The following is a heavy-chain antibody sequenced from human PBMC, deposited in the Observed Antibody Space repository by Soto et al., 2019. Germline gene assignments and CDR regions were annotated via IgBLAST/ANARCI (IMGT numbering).Heavy chain of an antibody. CDR1: GASINSGGYY. CDR2: IYFSGST. J-gene: IGHJ4*02. D-gene: IGHD1-26*01. V-gene: IGHV4-31*03. CDR3: ASGKAWEVLLAY. Sequence: QVQLQESGPGLVKPSQTLSLTCTVSGASINSGGYYWSWIRQVPGKGLEWIGYIYFSGSTYYHPSLESRVTISRDTSQNQFSLQLRSVTAADTAVYYCASGKAWEVLLAYWGQGTLATVSS.